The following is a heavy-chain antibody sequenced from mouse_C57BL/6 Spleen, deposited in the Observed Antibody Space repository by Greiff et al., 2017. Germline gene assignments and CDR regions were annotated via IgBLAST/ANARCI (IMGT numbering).Heavy chain of an antibody. J-gene: IGHJ2*02. V-gene: IGHV1-80*01. CDR3: ARWEGGYYLDY. D-gene: IGHD4-1*01. Sequence: VQLQQSGAELVKPGASVKISCKASGYAFSSYWMNWVQQRPGKGLEWIGEIYPGGGGTNYNGKFKGKATLTADKSSSTAYMQLSSLTSEDSAVXFCARWEGGYYLDYWGQGTSVTVSS. CDR2: IYPGGGGT. CDR1: GYAFSSYW.